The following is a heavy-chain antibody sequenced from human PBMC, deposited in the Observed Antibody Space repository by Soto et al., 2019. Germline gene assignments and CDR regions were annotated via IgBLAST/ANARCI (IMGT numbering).Heavy chain of an antibody. D-gene: IGHD6-19*01. CDR2: IDPSDSYT. CDR1: GYSFTSYW. CDR3: ARPHVSSRGWYSDYYGMDV. J-gene: IGHJ6*02. V-gene: IGHV5-10-1*01. Sequence: PGESLKISCKGSGYSFTSYWISWVRQMPGKGLEWMGRIDPSDSYTNYSPSFQGHVTISADKSISTAYLQWSSLKASDTAMYYCARPHVSSRGWYSDYYGMDVWGQGTTVTVSS.